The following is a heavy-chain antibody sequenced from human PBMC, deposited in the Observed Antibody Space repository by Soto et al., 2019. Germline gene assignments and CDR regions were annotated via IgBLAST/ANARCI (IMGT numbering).Heavy chain of an antibody. J-gene: IGHJ5*02. CDR2: INAGNGNT. V-gene: IGHV1-3*01. Sequence: GASVKVSCEASGYIFNNTGMDWGRPAPGLWLELIGWINAGNGNTYYSQNFKDRVTFTRDTIATTVFMELTSLTSEDTAVYYCARDQSGIGYYVDWFDPWGQGTLVTVSS. D-gene: IGHD3-10*02. CDR3: ARDQSGIGYYVDWFDP. CDR1: GYIFNNTG.